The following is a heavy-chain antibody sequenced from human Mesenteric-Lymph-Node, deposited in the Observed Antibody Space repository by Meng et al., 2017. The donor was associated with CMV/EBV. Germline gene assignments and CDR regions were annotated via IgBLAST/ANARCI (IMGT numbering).Heavy chain of an antibody. CDR1: GFTFNSYS. V-gene: IGHV3-48*04. CDR3: STTYYYGSGTYDPLFDY. J-gene: IGHJ4*02. Sequence: GESLKISCAASGFTFNSYSMNWVRQAPGKGLEWVSYISSSSSTIYYADSVKGRITISRDNAKNSLYLQMNSLKTEDTAMYYCSTTYYYGSGTYDPLFDYWGQGTLVTVSS. CDR2: ISSSSSTI. D-gene: IGHD3-10*01.